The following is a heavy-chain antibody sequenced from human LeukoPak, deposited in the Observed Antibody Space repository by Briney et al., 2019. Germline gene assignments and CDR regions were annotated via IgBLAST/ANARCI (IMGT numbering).Heavy chain of an antibody. CDR2: ISSTSATI. Sequence: TGGSLRLSCSASGLIFSSFTMNWVRQAPGKGLEWLSHISSTSATIYYADSVKGRFTTSRDNAKNSLFLQMNSLRAEDTAVYYCARGNYYGSGRAFDIWGQGTMVTVSS. J-gene: IGHJ3*02. CDR1: GLIFSSFT. CDR3: ARGNYYGSGRAFDI. V-gene: IGHV3-48*04. D-gene: IGHD3-10*01.